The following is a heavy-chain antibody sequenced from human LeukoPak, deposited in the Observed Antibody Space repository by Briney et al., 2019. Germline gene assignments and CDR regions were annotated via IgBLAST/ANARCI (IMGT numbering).Heavy chain of an antibody. Sequence: SETLSLTCTVSGGSISSGDYYWSWIRQPPGKGLEWIGYIYYSGSTYYNPSLKSRVTISVDTSKNQFSLKLSSVTAADTAVYYCARVFAVVPAAIGYYYYGMDVWGQGTTVTVSS. CDR3: ARVFAVVPAAIGYYYYGMDV. V-gene: IGHV4-30-4*01. CDR1: GGSISSGDYY. CDR2: IYYSGST. J-gene: IGHJ6*02. D-gene: IGHD2-2*01.